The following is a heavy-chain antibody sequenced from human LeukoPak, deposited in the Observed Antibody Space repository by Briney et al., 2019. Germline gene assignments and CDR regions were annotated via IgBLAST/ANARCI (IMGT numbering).Heavy chain of an antibody. CDR1: GYTFTGYY. D-gene: IGHD3-22*01. Sequence: GASVKVSCKASGYTFTGYYMHWVRQAPGQGLEWMGGITPIFDTANYAQKFQGRVTITADESTSTAYMELSSLKSEDTAVYYCASRNYYDSSDYHFDYWGQGTLVTVSS. J-gene: IGHJ4*02. CDR2: ITPIFDTA. CDR3: ASRNYYDSSDYHFDY. V-gene: IGHV1-69*13.